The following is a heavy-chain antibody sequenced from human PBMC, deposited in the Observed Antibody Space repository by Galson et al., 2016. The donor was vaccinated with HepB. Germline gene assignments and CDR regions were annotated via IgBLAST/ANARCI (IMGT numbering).Heavy chain of an antibody. CDR3: TVARYSSGDYYTC. J-gene: IGHJ4*02. V-gene: IGHV3-15*01. CDR2: IKRITDGGTT. Sequence: SLRLSCAASGFTFTYAWMRWVRQAPGKGLEWVGRIKRITDGGTTDYAAPVKGRFSISRDDSQKRLYLHMNSLKTEDTAVYYCTVARYSSGDYYTCWGLGTLVTVSS. CDR1: GFTFTYAW. D-gene: IGHD3-10*01.